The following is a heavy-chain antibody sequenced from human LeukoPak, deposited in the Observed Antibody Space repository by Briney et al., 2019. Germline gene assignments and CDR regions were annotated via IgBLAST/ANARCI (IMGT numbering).Heavy chain of an antibody. J-gene: IGHJ6*02. CDR1: GFTFSTYS. CDR3: AKATYGMDV. V-gene: IGHV3-48*04. Sequence: GGSLRLSCAASGFTFSTYSMNWVRQAPGKGLEWVSYISTRSSTIHYADSVKGRFTISRDNAKNSLYLQMNSLRAEDTAVYYCAKATYGMDVWGQGTTVTVSS. CDR2: ISTRSSTI.